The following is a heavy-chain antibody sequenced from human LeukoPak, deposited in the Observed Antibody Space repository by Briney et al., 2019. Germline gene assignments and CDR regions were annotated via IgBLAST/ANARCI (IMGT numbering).Heavy chain of an antibody. CDR3: ARNGGRSGRGSDNWFDP. CDR2: INQVGSDK. V-gene: IGHV3-7*01. CDR1: GLTFSNYW. J-gene: IGHJ5*02. Sequence: WSLTVSCVASGLTFSNYWMSWARQAPGKGLEWEPFINQVGSDKYVGDSVKGRFPIPRDNAKSSLDLQRKSLGVEDTAVYYCARNGGRSGRGSDNWFDPWGQGTLVTVSS. D-gene: IGHD1-26*01.